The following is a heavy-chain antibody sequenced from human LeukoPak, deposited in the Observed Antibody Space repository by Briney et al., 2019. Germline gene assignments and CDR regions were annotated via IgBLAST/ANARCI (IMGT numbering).Heavy chain of an antibody. CDR3: ARTTTPHYYGSGSYALGY. Sequence: GRSLRLSCAASGFTFSTYAMHWVRQGPGKGLEWVAVISYDGSNKFYADSVKGRFTISRDNSKNTLYLQMSSLSAEDTAVYYCARTTTPHYYGSGSYALGYWGQGTLVTVPS. V-gene: IGHV3-30-3*01. CDR2: ISYDGSNK. CDR1: GFTFSTYA. D-gene: IGHD3-10*01. J-gene: IGHJ4*02.